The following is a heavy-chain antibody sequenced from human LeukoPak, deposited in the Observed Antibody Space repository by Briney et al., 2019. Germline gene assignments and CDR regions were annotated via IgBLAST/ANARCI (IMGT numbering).Heavy chain of an antibody. CDR1: GYAFTGYY. Sequence: ASVKVSCKASGYAFTGYYMHWVRQAPGQGLEWMGWINPNSGGTNYAQKFQGRVTMTRDTSISTAYMELSRLRSDDTAVYYCARETAVAGTYWFDPWGQGTLVTVSS. CDR2: INPNSGGT. V-gene: IGHV1-2*02. D-gene: IGHD6-19*01. CDR3: ARETAVAGTYWFDP. J-gene: IGHJ5*02.